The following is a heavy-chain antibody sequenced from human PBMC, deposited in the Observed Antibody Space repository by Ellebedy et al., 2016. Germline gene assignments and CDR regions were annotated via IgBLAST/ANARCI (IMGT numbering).Heavy chain of an antibody. Sequence: GGSLRLSCKGFGYSFSNYWIGWVRQMPGKGLEWMGIMYPGNSDTRYSPSFQGQVTISADRSINTAYLQWSSLKASDTAMYYCTRAANGGVYDYWGQGTLVTVSS. D-gene: IGHD2-8*01. CDR2: MYPGNSDT. V-gene: IGHV5-51*01. J-gene: IGHJ4*02. CDR1: GYSFSNYW. CDR3: TRAANGGVYDY.